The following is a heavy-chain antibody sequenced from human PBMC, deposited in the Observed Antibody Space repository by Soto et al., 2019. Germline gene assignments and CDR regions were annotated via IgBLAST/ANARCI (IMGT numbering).Heavy chain of an antibody. CDR2: IWFDSTNK. Sequence: GGSLRLSCAASGIAFSNYVMHWVRRAPGKGLEWVALIWFDSTNKYYADSVKGRFTISRDNSKNTLYLQMNSLRAEDTAVYYCARDPSLQEERDGMDVWGQGTTVTVSS. J-gene: IGHJ6*02. CDR3: ARDPSLQEERDGMDV. CDR1: GIAFSNYV. V-gene: IGHV3-33*01.